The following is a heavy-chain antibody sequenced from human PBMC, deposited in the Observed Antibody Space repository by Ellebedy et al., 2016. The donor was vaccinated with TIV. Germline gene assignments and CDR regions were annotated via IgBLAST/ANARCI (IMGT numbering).Heavy chain of an antibody. D-gene: IGHD6-19*01. CDR1: AGSLSSDY. Sequence: MPSETLSLTCAVHAGSLSSDYWSWIRHSPEKGLEWVGEINHRGSNSYNPSLKSRVSISVDTPKKQFTLKLSSGTAADTAVYYCARAFQYSSGWAFDYWGQGTLVTVSS. J-gene: IGHJ4*02. V-gene: IGHV4-34*01. CDR2: INHRGSN. CDR3: ARAFQYSSGWAFDY.